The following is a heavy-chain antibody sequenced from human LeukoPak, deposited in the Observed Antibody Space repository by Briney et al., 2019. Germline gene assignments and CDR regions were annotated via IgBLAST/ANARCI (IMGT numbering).Heavy chain of an antibody. CDR2: IYTSGST. D-gene: IGHD5-12*01. CDR1: GGSISSYY. CDR3: ARVGGGWLRFELWGYFDY. V-gene: IGHV4-4*07. Sequence: SETLSLTCTVSGGSISSYYWSWIRQPAGKGLEWIGRIYTSGSTNYNPSLKSRVTMSVDTSKNQFSLKLSSVTAADTAVYYWARVGGGWLRFELWGYFDYWGQGTLVTVSS. J-gene: IGHJ4*02.